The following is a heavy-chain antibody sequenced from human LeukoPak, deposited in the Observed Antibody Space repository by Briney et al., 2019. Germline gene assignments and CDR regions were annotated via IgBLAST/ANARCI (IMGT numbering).Heavy chain of an antibody. CDR3: ARDVWTGVAVSDY. CDR1: GFPFSGYW. Sequence: GGSLRLSCVASGFPFSGYWMHWVRQAPGKGLVWVSRINIDGSGANYADSVKGRFTISRDNAKNTLYLQLNSLRADDTAVYYCARDVWTGVAVSDYWGQETLVTASS. D-gene: IGHD6-19*01. CDR2: INIDGSGA. J-gene: IGHJ4*02. V-gene: IGHV3-74*01.